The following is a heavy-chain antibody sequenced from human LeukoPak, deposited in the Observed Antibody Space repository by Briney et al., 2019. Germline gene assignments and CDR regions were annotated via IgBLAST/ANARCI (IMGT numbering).Heavy chain of an antibody. CDR1: GGSISSGGYY. V-gene: IGHV4-31*03. J-gene: IGHJ4*02. Sequence: SETLSLTCTVSGGSISSGGYYWSWIRQHPGKGLEWIGYIYYSGSTYYNPSLKSRVTISVDTSKNQFSLKLSSVTAADTAVYYYARQPSYYCTNGVCYAGVLDYWGQGTLVTVSS. CDR3: ARQPSYYCTNGVCYAGVLDY. D-gene: IGHD2-8*01. CDR2: IYYSGST.